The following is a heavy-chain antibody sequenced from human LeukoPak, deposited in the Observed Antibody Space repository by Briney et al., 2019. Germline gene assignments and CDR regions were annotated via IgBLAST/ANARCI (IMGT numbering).Heavy chain of an antibody. Sequence: PSETLSLTCTVSGGSISSNSYYWSWIRQPAGKGLEWMGRIYTSGSTNYSTSLRSRVTISADWSTNQFSLNLSSVTAADTAVYYCAREEVPMVRGGAFDIWGQGTMVSVSS. V-gene: IGHV4-61*02. CDR2: IYTSGST. J-gene: IGHJ3*02. D-gene: IGHD3-10*01. CDR3: AREEVPMVRGGAFDI. CDR1: GGSISSNSYY.